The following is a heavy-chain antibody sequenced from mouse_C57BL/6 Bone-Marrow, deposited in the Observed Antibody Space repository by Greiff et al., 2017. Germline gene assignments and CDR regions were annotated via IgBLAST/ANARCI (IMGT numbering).Heavy chain of an antibody. CDR3: ARGNLAWFAY. Sequence: VQLQQSGAELARPGASVKLSCKASGYTFTSSGISWVKQRTGQGLEWIGEIYPRSGNTYYNEKFKGKATLTADKSSSTAYMELRSLTSEDSAVYFCARGNLAWFAYWGQGTLVTVSA. V-gene: IGHV1-81*01. CDR2: IYPRSGNT. CDR1: GYTFTSSG. J-gene: IGHJ3*01.